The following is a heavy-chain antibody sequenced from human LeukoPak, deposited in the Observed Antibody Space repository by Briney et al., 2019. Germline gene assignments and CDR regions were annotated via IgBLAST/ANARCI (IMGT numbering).Heavy chain of an antibody. D-gene: IGHD3-22*01. CDR3: AAAYDSGTYYYYYGMDV. J-gene: IGHJ6*02. Sequence: VASVKVSCKASGFTFTNSAVQWVRQTRGQRPEWIGWIVVGSGNTNYAQKFQERVTVTRDMSTSTAYMELRSLRSEDTAVYYCAAAYDSGTYYYYYGMDVWGQGTTVTVSS. V-gene: IGHV1-58*01. CDR2: IVVGSGNT. CDR1: GFTFTNSA.